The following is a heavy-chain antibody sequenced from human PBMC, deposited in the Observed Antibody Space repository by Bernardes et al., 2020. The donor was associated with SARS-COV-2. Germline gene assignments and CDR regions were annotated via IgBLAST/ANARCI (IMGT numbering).Heavy chain of an antibody. CDR1: GGSISSGGYY. CDR3: ARKSSGYYLSWFDP. Sequence: LSLTCTVSGGSISSGGYYWSWIRQHPGKGLEWIGYIYYSGSTYYNPSLKSRVTISVDTSKNQFSLKLSSVTAADTAVYYCARKSSGYYLSWFDPWGQGTLVTVSS. CDR2: IYYSGST. J-gene: IGHJ5*02. D-gene: IGHD3-22*01. V-gene: IGHV4-31*03.